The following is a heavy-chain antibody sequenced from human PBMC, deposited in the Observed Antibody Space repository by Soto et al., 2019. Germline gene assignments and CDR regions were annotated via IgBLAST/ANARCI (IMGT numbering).Heavy chain of an antibody. CDR3: ARCGGSGSYYYYYYGMDV. CDR1: GGSISSYY. D-gene: IGHD3-10*01. CDR2: IYYSGST. J-gene: IGHJ6*02. Sequence: LSLTCTVSGGSISSYYWSWIRQPPGKGLEWIGYIYYSGSTNYNPSLKSRVTISVDTSKNQFSLKLSSVTAADTAVYYCARCGGSGSYYYYYYGMDVWGQGTTVTVS. V-gene: IGHV4-59*01.